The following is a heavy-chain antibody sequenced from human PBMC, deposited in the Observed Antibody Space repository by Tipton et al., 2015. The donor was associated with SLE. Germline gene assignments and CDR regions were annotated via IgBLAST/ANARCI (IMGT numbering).Heavy chain of an antibody. J-gene: IGHJ6*02. V-gene: IGHV4-39*02. CDR1: GGSISTGGYY. CDR3: GRVVDYYGMGV. D-gene: IGHD2-15*01. CDR2: IYYSGST. Sequence: TLSLTCTVSGGSISTGGYYWDWIRQPPGKGLEWIGSIYYSGSTYYNPSLKSRLTISADTSKNHFSLKLNSVTAADTAVYYCGRVVDYYGMGVWGRGATVTVAS.